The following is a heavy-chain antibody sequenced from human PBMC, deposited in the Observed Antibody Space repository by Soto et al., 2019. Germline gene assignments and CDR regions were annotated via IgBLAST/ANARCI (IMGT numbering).Heavy chain of an antibody. J-gene: IGHJ4*02. Sequence: ASVKVSCKASGYSFTSYVIHWVRQAPGQRLEWTGWIDPGNGNTKYSQNFQGRVTITRDTSASTVYMELSSLRSEDTAMYYCARDLIRVPDHSSSPRGIFDYWGQGTLVTVSS. CDR2: IDPGNGNT. D-gene: IGHD6-6*01. CDR3: ARDLIRVPDHSSSPRGIFDY. CDR1: GYSFTSYV. V-gene: IGHV1-3*01.